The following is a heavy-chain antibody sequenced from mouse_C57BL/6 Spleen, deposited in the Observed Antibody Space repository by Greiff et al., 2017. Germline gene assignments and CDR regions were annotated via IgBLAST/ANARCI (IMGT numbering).Heavy chain of an antibody. CDR1: GYTFTDYY. V-gene: IGHV1-26*01. CDR2: INPNNCGT. Sequence: VQLQHSGPELVKPGASVKISCKASGYTFTDYYMNWVKQSHGKSLEWIGDINPNNCGTSYNQKFMGEATLTVDKSSSTAYMERRSLTSEDSAVDYCARRYGSSWGYGDYGGQGTTLTGSA. J-gene: IGHJ2*01. CDR3: ARRYGSSWGYGDY. D-gene: IGHD1-1*01.